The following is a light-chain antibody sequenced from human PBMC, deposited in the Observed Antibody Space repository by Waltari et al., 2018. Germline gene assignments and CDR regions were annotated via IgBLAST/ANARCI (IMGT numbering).Light chain of an antibody. CDR2: DVS. J-gene: IGLJ1*01. CDR1: SSDVGGYNY. CDR3: CSYAGSSYV. V-gene: IGLV2-23*02. Sequence: QSALTQPASVSGSPGQSITISCTGTSSDVGGYNYVSWYQQHPGKDPTLSIYDVSKRPSGVSNLFSGSKSGNQASLTISGLQAEDEADYYCCSYAGSSYVFGTGTKVTVL.